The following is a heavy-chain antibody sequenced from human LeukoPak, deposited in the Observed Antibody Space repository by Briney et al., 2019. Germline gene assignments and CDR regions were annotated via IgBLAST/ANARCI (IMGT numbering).Heavy chain of an antibody. CDR1: GFIFIGAW. CDR3: ATHSGWRFDY. D-gene: IGHD6-19*01. J-gene: IGHJ4*02. Sequence: GSLRLSCAASGFIFIGAWMSSVRQAPGKGLEWVANMRQDGNENYYVDSVKGRFTISRDNAKSSLYLQMNSLRAEDTAVYYCATHSGWRFDYWGQGTLVTVSS. CDR2: MRQDGNEN. V-gene: IGHV3-7*01.